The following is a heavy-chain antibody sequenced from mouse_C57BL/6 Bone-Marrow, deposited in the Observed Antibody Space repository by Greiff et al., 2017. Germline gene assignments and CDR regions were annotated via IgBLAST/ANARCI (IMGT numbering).Heavy chain of an antibody. Sequence: VQLQQPGAELVKPGASVKMSCKASGCTFTSYWITWVKQRPGQGLEWIGDIYPGSGSTNYNEKFKSKATLTVDTSSSTAYMQLSSLTSEDSAVYYCAREGIYYDYHWYFDVWGTGTTVTVSS. CDR2: IYPGSGST. V-gene: IGHV1-55*01. CDR1: GCTFTSYW. J-gene: IGHJ1*03. CDR3: AREGIYYDYHWYFDV. D-gene: IGHD2-4*01.